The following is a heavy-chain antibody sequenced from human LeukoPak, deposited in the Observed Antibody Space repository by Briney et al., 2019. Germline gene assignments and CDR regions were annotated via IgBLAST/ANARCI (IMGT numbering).Heavy chain of an antibody. CDR1: GFTFSRYS. CDR3: ARDPSGGYFVHY. D-gene: IGHD6-19*01. J-gene: IGHJ4*02. Sequence: GGCPRLSPAASGFTFSRYSMNWVREAPGKGLEGVSSISSRRSYIYYADSVRGRFTISRDHDQNPLYMQMTTLRAADTPVYYCARDPSGGYFVHYWGQGTLVTVSS. CDR2: ISSRRSYI. V-gene: IGHV3-21*01.